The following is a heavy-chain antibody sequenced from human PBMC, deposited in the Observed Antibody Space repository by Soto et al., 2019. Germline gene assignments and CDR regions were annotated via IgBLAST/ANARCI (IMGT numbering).Heavy chain of an antibody. V-gene: IGHV3-7*05. D-gene: IGHD3-10*01. J-gene: IGHJ4*02. CDR3: ATESSFRCDH. Sequence: GGSLRLSCAASGFTFSSYWVSWVRQAPGKGLEWVTKIKQDGSDKYYVDSVRGRFTISRDNAKNSLYLQMDSLRAEDTAVYYCATESSFRCDHWGQGTLVTVSS. CDR1: GFTFSSYW. CDR2: IKQDGSDK.